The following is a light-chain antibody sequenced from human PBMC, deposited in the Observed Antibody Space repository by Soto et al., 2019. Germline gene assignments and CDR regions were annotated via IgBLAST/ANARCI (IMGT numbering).Light chain of an antibody. CDR1: QSLLHSTGYNY. CDR3: MQALQTPMYT. J-gene: IGKJ2*01. V-gene: IGKV2-28*01. CDR2: LGS. Sequence: DIVMTQSPLSLPVTPGEPASISCRSSQSLLHSTGYNYLDWYLQKPGQSPQLLIYLGSTRASGVPDRCSGSGSGTDFTRKISRVEAEEVGVYYCMQALQTPMYTFGQGTKLEIK.